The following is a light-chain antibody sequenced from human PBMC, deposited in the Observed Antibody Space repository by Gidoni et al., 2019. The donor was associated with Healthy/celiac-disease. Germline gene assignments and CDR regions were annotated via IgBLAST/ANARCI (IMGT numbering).Light chain of an antibody. CDR3: QQTSTFALT. J-gene: IGKJ4*01. CDR1: QGLSNR. V-gene: IGKV1-12*01. Sequence: IQMTLSPSSVSASVGDGVSITCRASQGLSNRLAWYQHKPGQAPKPLFSAASSLQSGVPSRISGSGSGTDFTLTISSLQPEDFATYYCQQTSTFALTFGGGTKVEIK. CDR2: AAS.